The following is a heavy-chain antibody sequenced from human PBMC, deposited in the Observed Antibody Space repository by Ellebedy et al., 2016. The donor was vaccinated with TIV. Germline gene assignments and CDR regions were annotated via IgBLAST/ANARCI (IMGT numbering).Heavy chain of an antibody. CDR2: INPNSGGT. Sequence: ASVKVSCKASGYTFTGYYMHWVRQAPGQGPEWMGWINPNSGGTNYAQKFQGRVTMTRDTSISTAYMELSRLRSDDTAVYYCATVAAAELVYYYYYGMDVWGQGTTVTVSS. D-gene: IGHD6-13*01. J-gene: IGHJ6*02. V-gene: IGHV1-2*02. CDR1: GYTFTGYY. CDR3: ATVAAAELVYYYYYGMDV.